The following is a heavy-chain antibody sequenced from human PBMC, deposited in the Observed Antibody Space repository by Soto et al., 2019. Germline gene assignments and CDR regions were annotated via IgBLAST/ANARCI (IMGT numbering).Heavy chain of an antibody. CDR1: GFAFGNYA. CDR3: AKGSLQWCSGYGPCYPLDL. Sequence: PGGSLRLSCVGTGFAFGNYAVTWVRQAPGKGLECISAITDSGDNSIYAASVRGRFTMSRDNSNDVVYLQMNSLRVEDSARYYCAKGSLQWCSGYGPCYPLDLWGQVAPVTVSS. V-gene: IGHV3-23*01. J-gene: IGHJ5*02. D-gene: IGHD4-4*01. CDR2: ITDSGDNS.